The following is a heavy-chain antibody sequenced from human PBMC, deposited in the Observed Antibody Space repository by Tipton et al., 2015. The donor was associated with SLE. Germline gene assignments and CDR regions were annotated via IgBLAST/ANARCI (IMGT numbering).Heavy chain of an antibody. J-gene: IGHJ4*02. Sequence: TLSLTCIVSGVSISSHYWSWIRQPPGKGLEWIGYIYYSGNTYYNPSLKSRVTISVDTSKNQFSLELNSVTAADTAVYYCAITMVVGPFDYWGQGTLVAVSS. D-gene: IGHD3-22*01. V-gene: IGHV4-59*08. CDR1: GVSISSHY. CDR3: AITMVVGPFDY. CDR2: IYYSGNT.